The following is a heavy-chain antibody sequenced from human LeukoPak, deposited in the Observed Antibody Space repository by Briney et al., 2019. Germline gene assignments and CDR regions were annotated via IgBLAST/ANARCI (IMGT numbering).Heavy chain of an antibody. Sequence: GGSLRLSCAASGFTFSSYWMSWVRQAPGKGLEWVANIKKDGSEKYYVDSVKGRFTISRDNAKNSLYLQMKSLRAEDTAVYYCAKGGGYEAQYYYYYLDVWGKGTTVTISS. CDR2: IKKDGSEK. CDR3: AKGGGYEAQYYYYYLDV. CDR1: GFTFSSYW. D-gene: IGHD5-12*01. J-gene: IGHJ6*03. V-gene: IGHV3-7*01.